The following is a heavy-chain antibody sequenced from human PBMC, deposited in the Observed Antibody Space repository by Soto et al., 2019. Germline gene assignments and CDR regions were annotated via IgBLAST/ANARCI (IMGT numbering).Heavy chain of an antibody. Sequence: LSEALSLTCTVSVGSISSDSWSWIRQPRGQGLAWLGYLSYSGRTHCSPSLKSRVIISVDPSKNHFSLKLSSVTAADTPVYYCARDRGSSRHGMDVWGQGTTVTVSS. CDR2: LSYSGRT. CDR3: ARDRGSSRHGMDV. D-gene: IGHD2-2*01. J-gene: IGHJ6*02. CDR1: VGSISSDS. V-gene: IGHV4-59*01.